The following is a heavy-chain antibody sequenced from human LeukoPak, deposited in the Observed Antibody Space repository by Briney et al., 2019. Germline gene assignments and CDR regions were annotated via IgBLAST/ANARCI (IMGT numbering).Heavy chain of an antibody. CDR3: ANIQWELPLDY. CDR2: IYSGGST. Sequence: QTGGSLRLSCAASGFTVSSNYMSWVRQAPGKGLEWVSVIYSGGSTYYADSVRGRFTISRDNSKNTLYLQMNSLRAEDTAVYYCANIQWELPLDYWGQGTLVTVSS. CDR1: GFTVSSNY. D-gene: IGHD1-26*01. J-gene: IGHJ4*02. V-gene: IGHV3-53*01.